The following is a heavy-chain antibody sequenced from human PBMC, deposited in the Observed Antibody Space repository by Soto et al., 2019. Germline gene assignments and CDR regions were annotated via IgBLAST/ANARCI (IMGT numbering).Heavy chain of an antibody. Sequence: QVQLVESGGGVVQPGRSLRLSCAASGFTFSSYGMHWVRQAPGKGLEGVAVISYDGSNKYYADSVKGRFTISRDNSKNTLYLQMSSLRAEDTAVYYCAKEYGSSSLSPDFDYWGQGTLVTVSS. CDR1: GFTFSSYG. CDR2: ISYDGSNK. J-gene: IGHJ4*02. D-gene: IGHD6-13*01. CDR3: AKEYGSSSLSPDFDY. V-gene: IGHV3-30*18.